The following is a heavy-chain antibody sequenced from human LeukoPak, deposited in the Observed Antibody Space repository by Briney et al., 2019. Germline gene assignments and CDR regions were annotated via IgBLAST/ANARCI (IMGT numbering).Heavy chain of an antibody. CDR1: GFTVFNYW. Sequence: GGSLRLSCAASGFTVFNYWMSWVRQAPGKGLEWVANINLDGSQKYYVDSLKGRFTISRDNAKNSLYLQMDSLRVEDTAVYYCARDVDYANPRHDYWGQGTLVTVSS. D-gene: IGHD4/OR15-4a*01. J-gene: IGHJ4*02. CDR2: INLDGSQK. CDR3: ARDVDYANPRHDY. V-gene: IGHV3-7*01.